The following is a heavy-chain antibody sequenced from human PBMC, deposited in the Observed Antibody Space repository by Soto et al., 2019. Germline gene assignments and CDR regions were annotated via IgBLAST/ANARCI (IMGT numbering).Heavy chain of an antibody. CDR1: GYTFTSYG. CDR2: ISAYNGNT. Sequence: GASVKVSCKASGYTFTSYGISWLRQSPGQGLEWMGWISAYNGNTNYAQKLQGRVTMTTDTSTSTAYMELRSLRSDDTAVYYCARVGVTGTSPYYYGMAVWGQGTTVTVSS. J-gene: IGHJ6*02. V-gene: IGHV1-18*04. CDR3: ARVGVTGTSPYYYGMAV. D-gene: IGHD1-20*01.